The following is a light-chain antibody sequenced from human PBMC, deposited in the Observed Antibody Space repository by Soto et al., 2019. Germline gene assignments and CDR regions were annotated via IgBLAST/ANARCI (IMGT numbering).Light chain of an antibody. CDR3: QVRTDWPPFKYT. Sequence: EIVLTQSPGTLSLSPGERATLSCRASQSVSSSFLAWYQQKPGQAPRLLIYGASNRATGIPDRFSGSGSGTDFTLTISRLEPEDFAVYYCQVRTDWPPFKYTFGQGTKLEVK. CDR1: QSVSSSF. CDR2: GAS. V-gene: IGKV3D-20*02. J-gene: IGKJ2*01.